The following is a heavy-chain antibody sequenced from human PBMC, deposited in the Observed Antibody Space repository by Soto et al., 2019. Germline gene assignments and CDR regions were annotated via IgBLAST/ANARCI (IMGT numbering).Heavy chain of an antibody. V-gene: IGHV3-30-3*01. CDR1: GFTFSSYA. CDR3: ARDYYGSGSYPGY. D-gene: IGHD3-10*01. Sequence: GGSLRLSCAASGFTFSSYAMHGVRQAPGKGLEWVAVISYDGSNKYYADSVKGRFTISRDNSKNTLYLQMNSLRAEDTAVYYCARDYYGSGSYPGYWGQGTLVTVSS. J-gene: IGHJ4*02. CDR2: ISYDGSNK.